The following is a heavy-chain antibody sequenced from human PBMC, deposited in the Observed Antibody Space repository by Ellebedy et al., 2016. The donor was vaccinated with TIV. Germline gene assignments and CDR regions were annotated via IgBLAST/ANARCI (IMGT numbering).Heavy chain of an antibody. Sequence: GGSLRLSCAASGFTFSSYGMHWVRQAPGKGLEWVAFISYDGREKFYADSVKGRFTISRGNSESTLHVQMNSVRPEDTAVYYCAKEAYDILTGSQMHGMDVWGQGTTVTVSS. V-gene: IGHV3-30*02. CDR2: ISYDGREK. D-gene: IGHD3-9*01. CDR3: AKEAYDILTGSQMHGMDV. J-gene: IGHJ6*02. CDR1: GFTFSSYG.